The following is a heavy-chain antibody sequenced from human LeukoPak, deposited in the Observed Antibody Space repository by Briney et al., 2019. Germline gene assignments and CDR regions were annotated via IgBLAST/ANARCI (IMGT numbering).Heavy chain of an antibody. V-gene: IGHV3-53*01. Sequence: GGSLRLSCAASGFTVSSIYMSWIRQAPGKGLEWVSLTYTVGLTYYADSVKGRFTIPKDNSKNTVYLQMNSLRAGDTAVYYCARCRGDCPIDYWGQGTLVT. J-gene: IGHJ4*01. CDR3: ARCRGDCPIDY. D-gene: IGHD2-21*02. CDR1: GFTVSSIY. CDR2: TYTVGLT.